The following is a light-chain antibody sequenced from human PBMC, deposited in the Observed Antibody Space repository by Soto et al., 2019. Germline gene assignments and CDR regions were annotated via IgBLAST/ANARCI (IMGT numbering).Light chain of an antibody. V-gene: IGLV2-11*01. Sequence: QSALSQPRSVSGSPGQSVAISCAGTSSDVGGYNYVSWYQQHPGKAPKLMIYDVSQRPSGVPDRFSGSKSGNTASLTISGLQAEDEDDYYCCSYAGNWVVFGGGTKVTVL. CDR1: SSDVGGYNY. J-gene: IGLJ2*01. CDR2: DVS. CDR3: CSYAGNWVV.